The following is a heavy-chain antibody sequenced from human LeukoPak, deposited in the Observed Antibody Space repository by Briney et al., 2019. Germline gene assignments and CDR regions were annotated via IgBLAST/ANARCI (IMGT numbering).Heavy chain of an antibody. CDR2: FDPEDGET. J-gene: IGHJ4*02. CDR1: GYTLTELS. CDR3: ATDDGTAMGNHFDY. V-gene: IGHV1-24*01. D-gene: IGHD5-18*01. Sequence: VASVKVSCKVSGYTLTELSMHWVRQAPGKGLEWMGGFDPEDGETIYAQKFQGRVTMTEDTSTDTAYMEPSSLRSEDTAVYYCATDDGTAMGNHFDYWGQGTLVTVSS.